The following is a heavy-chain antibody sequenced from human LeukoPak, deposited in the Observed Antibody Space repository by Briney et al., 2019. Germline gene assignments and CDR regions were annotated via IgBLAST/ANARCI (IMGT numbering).Heavy chain of an antibody. J-gene: IGHJ4*02. V-gene: IGHV1-2*02. Sequence: ASVTVSCKASGFSLTDHYMHWLRQALGQGLEWMGWVNGKRGDTNYAQQFQDRVLMTRDTSINTIYMELTRLTTDDTATYYCARDFSWGPDCWGQGTLVTVSS. CDR1: GFSLTDHY. D-gene: IGHD7-27*01. CDR2: VNGKRGDT. CDR3: ARDFSWGPDC.